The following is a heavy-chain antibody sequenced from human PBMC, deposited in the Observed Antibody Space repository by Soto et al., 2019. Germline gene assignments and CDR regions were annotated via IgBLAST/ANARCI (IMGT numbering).Heavy chain of an antibody. D-gene: IGHD2-15*01. J-gene: IGHJ6*03. CDR3: ARDTPALDYYYYMDV. Sequence: GGSLRLSCAASGFTFSSYSMNWVRQAPGKGLEWVSSISSSSSYIYYADSVKGRFTISRDNAKNSLYLQMNSLRAEDTAVYYWARDTPALDYYYYMDVWGKGTTVTVSS. CDR1: GFTFSSYS. CDR2: ISSSSSYI. V-gene: IGHV3-21*01.